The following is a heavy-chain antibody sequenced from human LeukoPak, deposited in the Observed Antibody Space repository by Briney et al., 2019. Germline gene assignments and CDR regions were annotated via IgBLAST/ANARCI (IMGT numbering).Heavy chain of an antibody. D-gene: IGHD3-3*01. CDR2: ISSSSNVI. J-gene: IGHJ4*02. Sequence: GGSLRLSCAASGFTFNSYAFNWVRQAPGKGLEWVSYISSSSNVIYYTDSVKGRFTISRDNARNLLSLQMNSLRAEDTAVYCCARGDPIYDFWSGGDYWGQGSLVTVSS. CDR3: ARGDPIYDFWSGGDY. V-gene: IGHV3-48*01. CDR1: GFTFNSYA.